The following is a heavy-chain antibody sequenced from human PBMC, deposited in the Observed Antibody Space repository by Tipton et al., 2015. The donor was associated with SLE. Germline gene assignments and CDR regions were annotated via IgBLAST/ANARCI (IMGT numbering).Heavy chain of an antibody. D-gene: IGHD6-6*01. V-gene: IGHV4-34*01. CDR3: ARSRPQGAFDI. J-gene: IGHJ3*02. CDR2: INHSGSA. Sequence: TLSLTCTVYGGSFSGYYWSWIRQPPGKGLEWIGEINHSGSANYNPSLESRVTMSVDTSKNQFSLKLSSVTAADTAAYYCARSRPQGAFDIWGQGTMVTVSS. CDR1: GGSFSGYY.